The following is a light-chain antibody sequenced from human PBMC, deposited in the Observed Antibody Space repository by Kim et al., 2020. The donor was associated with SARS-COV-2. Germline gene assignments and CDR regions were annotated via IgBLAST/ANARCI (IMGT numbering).Light chain of an antibody. V-gene: IGKV1-17*01. Sequence: ASEGDRVTITCRASQDIRNDLGWYQQSPGRAPKRLIYGASSLQSGVPSRFSGSGSGTEFTLTISSLQPEDFATYFCLQHNSHPITFRQGTRPEIK. J-gene: IGKJ5*01. CDR3: LQHNSHPIT. CDR1: QDIRND. CDR2: GAS.